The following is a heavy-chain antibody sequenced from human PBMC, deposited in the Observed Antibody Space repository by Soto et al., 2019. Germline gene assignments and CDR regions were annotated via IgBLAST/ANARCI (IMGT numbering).Heavy chain of an antibody. CDR3: ARDTVFSFDY. CDR2: ISGSSRNI. J-gene: IGHJ4*02. D-gene: IGHD4-4*01. CDR1: GFTFSSYS. V-gene: IGHV3-48*02. Sequence: GGSLRLSCAASGFTFSSYSMNWVRQAPGKGLEWVSYISGSSRNIQYADSVKGRFTISRDNAKNSLYLQMNSLRDEDTAVYYCARDTVFSFDYWGQGTLVTVSS.